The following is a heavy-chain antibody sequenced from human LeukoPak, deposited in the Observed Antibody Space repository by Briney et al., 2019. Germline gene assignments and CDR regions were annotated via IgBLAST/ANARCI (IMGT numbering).Heavy chain of an antibody. D-gene: IGHD3-10*01. CDR1: GYTFTSYA. CDR3: ARSYGGSGSYFYLMDV. J-gene: IGHJ6*03. V-gene: IGHV1-3*03. Sequence: GASVKVSRKASGYTFTSYAMHWVRQAPGQRLEWMGWINAGNGNTKYSQEFQGRVTITRDTSASTAYMELSSLRSEDMAVYYCARSYGGSGSYFYLMDVWGKGTTVTVSS. CDR2: INAGNGNT.